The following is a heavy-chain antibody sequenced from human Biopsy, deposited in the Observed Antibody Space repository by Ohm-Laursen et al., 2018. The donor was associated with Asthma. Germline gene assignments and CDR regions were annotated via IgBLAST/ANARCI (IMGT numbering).Heavy chain of an antibody. CDR3: AREGITGTTAWFDP. D-gene: IGHD1-7*01. V-gene: IGHV1-2*06. CDR1: GYTFTGYY. Sequence: ASVKVSCKASGYTFTGYYMHWVRQAPGQGLEWMGRINPNSGGTNYAQKFQGRVTMTRDTSISTAYMELSKLRSDDTAVYYCAREGITGTTAWFDPWGQGTLVTVSS. J-gene: IGHJ5*02. CDR2: INPNSGGT.